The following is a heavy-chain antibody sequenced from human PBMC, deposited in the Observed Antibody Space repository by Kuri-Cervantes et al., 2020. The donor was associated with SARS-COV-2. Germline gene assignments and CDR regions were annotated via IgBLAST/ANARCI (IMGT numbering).Heavy chain of an antibody. CDR1: GGSISSYY. J-gene: IGHJ6*03. V-gene: IGHV4-59*01. CDR2: IYYSGST. Sequence: GSLRLSCTASGGSISSYYWSWIRQPPGKGLEWIGYIYYSGSTNYNPSLKSRVTISVDTSKNQFSLKLSSVTAADTAVYYCATVDGLGYYYYYMDVWGKGTTVTVSS. D-gene: IGHD3/OR15-3a*01. CDR3: ATVDGLGYYYYYMDV.